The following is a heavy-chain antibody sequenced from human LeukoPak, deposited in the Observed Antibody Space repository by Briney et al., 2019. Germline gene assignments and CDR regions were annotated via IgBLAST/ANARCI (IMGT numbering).Heavy chain of an antibody. CDR1: GFTFSSYG. J-gene: IGHJ6*02. CDR3: ARGPEPYYYYGMDV. D-gene: IGHD1-14*01. CDR2: IWYDGSNK. V-gene: IGHV3-33*01. Sequence: GGSLRLSCAASGFTFSSYGMHWVRQAPGKGLEWVAVIWYDGSNKYYADSVKGRFTISRDNSKNTLYLQMNSLRAEDTAVYYCARGPEPYYYYGMDVWGQGTTVTVSS.